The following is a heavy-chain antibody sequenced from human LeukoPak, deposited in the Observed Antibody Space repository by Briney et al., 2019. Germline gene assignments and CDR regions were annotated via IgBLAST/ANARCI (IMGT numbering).Heavy chain of an antibody. D-gene: IGHD6-19*01. J-gene: IGHJ4*02. CDR2: INPNSGAT. CDR1: GYTXTGYS. CDR3: APTNGWTYYFDY. V-gene: IGHV1-2*02. Sequence: ASVKVSCKASGYTXTGYSMHGVRQAPGQGLEWVGGINPNSGATNYAQKFQGRVAMTRDTSINTAYMELSRLRSDDTAVYYCAPTNGWTYYFDYWGQGTLVTVS.